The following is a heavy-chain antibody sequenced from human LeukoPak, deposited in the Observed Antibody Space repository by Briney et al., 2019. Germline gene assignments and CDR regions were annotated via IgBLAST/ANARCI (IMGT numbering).Heavy chain of an antibody. Sequence: PGGSLRLSCAASGFTFSSYEMNWVRQAPGKGLEWVSYISSSGSTIYYADSVKGRFTISRDNAKNSLYLQMNSLRAEDTAVYYCAREGCSGGSCLGWFDPWGQGTLVTVSS. V-gene: IGHV3-48*03. CDR2: ISSSGSTI. D-gene: IGHD2-15*01. CDR3: AREGCSGGSCLGWFDP. CDR1: GFTFSSYE. J-gene: IGHJ5*02.